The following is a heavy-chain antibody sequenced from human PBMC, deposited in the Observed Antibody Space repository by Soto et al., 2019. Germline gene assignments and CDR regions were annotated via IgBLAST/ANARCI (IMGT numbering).Heavy chain of an antibody. V-gene: IGHV3-7*01. CDR1: GFTFSTYW. CDR3: ARLPVGDSRYYFDF. D-gene: IGHD2-21*02. J-gene: IGHJ4*02. Sequence: HPGGSLRLSCAASGFTFSTYWMSWVRQTPGKGLAWVANIKPDGSNKYHVDSVKGRFTISRDNAKNSLDLQMNSLRADDTAVYYCARLPVGDSRYYFDFWGQGTLVTVSS. CDR2: IKPDGSNK.